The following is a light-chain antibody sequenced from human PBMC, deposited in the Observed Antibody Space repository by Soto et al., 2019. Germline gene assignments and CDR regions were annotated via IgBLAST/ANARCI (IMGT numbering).Light chain of an antibody. CDR2: ATS. Sequence: EVVLTQSPATLSLSPGEGATLSCRASQSIGNYLAWYQQKPGQAPRLLLYATSNRATGILARFSGSGSGTDFTLTISSLVPEDVAEYYCQHFGSSPPFTFGPGTKVDIK. CDR3: QHFGSSPPFT. V-gene: IGKV3-11*01. J-gene: IGKJ3*01. CDR1: QSIGNY.